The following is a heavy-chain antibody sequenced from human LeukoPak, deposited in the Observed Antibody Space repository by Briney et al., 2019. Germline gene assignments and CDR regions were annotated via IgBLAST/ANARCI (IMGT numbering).Heavy chain of an antibody. CDR2: IYYSGST. J-gene: IGHJ6*03. V-gene: IGHV4-39*01. CDR1: GGSISTTSYY. Sequence: PSETLSLTCTVSGGSISTTSYYWGWIRQPPGKGLEWIGSIYYSGSTYYNPSLKSRVTISVDTSKSQFSLKLSSVTAADTAVYYCARHSYYDSSGYSYRLVSSDYYYMDVWGKGITVTVSS. D-gene: IGHD3-22*01. CDR3: ARHSYYDSSGYSYRLVSSDYYYMDV.